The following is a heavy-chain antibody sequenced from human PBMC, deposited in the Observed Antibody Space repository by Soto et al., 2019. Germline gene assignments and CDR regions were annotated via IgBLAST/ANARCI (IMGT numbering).Heavy chain of an antibody. Sequence: QVQLQESGPGLVKPSQTLSLTCTVSGVSIHNGDYYWSWIRQPPGKGLEWIGYISYSGTTYYNPSLQSRVSIAADTSKSQFSLTLSSVTAADTAVYYCARNNYGGNLEGYYIAHWGQGTLVTVSS. J-gene: IGHJ4*02. D-gene: IGHD4-17*01. V-gene: IGHV4-30-4*01. CDR2: ISYSGTT. CDR3: ARNNYGGNLEGYYIAH. CDR1: GVSIHNGDYY.